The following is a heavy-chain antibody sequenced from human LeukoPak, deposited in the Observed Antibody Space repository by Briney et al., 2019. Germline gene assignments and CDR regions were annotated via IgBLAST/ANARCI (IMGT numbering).Heavy chain of an antibody. D-gene: IGHD6-6*01. CDR2: ISSSSSYI. V-gene: IGHV3-21*01. J-gene: IGHJ4*02. CDR1: GFTFSSYS. Sequence: GGSLRLSCAASGFTFSSYSMNWVRQAPGKGLEWVSSISSSSSYIYYADSVEGRFTISRDNAKNSLYLQMNSLRAEDTAVYYCARGHSSSSEYYFDYWGQGTLVTVSS. CDR3: ARGHSSSSEYYFDY.